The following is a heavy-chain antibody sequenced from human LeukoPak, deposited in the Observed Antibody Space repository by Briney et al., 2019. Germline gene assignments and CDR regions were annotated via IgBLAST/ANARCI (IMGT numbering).Heavy chain of an antibody. CDR3: ARGDFEGWLLLHASPYFDY. D-gene: IGHD3-22*01. Sequence: PSETLSLTCTVSGYSISSGYYWGWIRQPPGKGLEWIGSIYHGGSTYYNPSLKSRVTISVDTSKNQFSLKLSSVTAADTAVYYCARGDFEGWLLLHASPYFDYWGQGTLVTVSS. V-gene: IGHV4-38-2*02. CDR2: IYHGGST. J-gene: IGHJ4*02. CDR1: GYSISSGYY.